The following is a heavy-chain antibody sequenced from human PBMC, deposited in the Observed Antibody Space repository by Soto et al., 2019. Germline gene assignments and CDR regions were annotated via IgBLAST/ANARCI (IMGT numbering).Heavy chain of an antibody. V-gene: IGHV4-39*01. CDR2: IYYSGST. CDR1: GGSISSSSYY. Sequence: QLQLQESGPGLVKPSETLSLTCTVSGGSISSSSYYWGWIRQPPGKGLEWIGSIYYSGSTYYNPSLKSRVTISVDTSKNQFSLKLSSVTAADTAVYYCASSGLAYYYYYMDVWGKGTTVTVSS. D-gene: IGHD3-10*01. J-gene: IGHJ6*03. CDR3: ASSGLAYYYYYMDV.